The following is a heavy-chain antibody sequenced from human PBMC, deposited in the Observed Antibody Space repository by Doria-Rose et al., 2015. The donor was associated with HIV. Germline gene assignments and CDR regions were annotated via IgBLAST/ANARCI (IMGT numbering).Heavy chain of an antibody. V-gene: IGHV4-4*07. CDR1: GDSIHNFY. Sequence: QVQLQESGPGLVKPSETLSLTCAVSGDSIHNFYWTWVRQAAGKGLEWIGRIYSTGSTNCNPSLQSRVTISIDTSRSQFSLSLRSVTAADTAFYFCARDRGDYWGQGALVTVTS. CDR3: ARDRGDY. CDR2: IYSTGST. J-gene: IGHJ4*02.